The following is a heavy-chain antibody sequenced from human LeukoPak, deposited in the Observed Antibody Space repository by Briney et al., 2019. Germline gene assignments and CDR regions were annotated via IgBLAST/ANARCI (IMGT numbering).Heavy chain of an antibody. Sequence: GGSLRLSCAASGFTFSDYYMSWIRQAPGKGLEWVSYISSSSSYTNYADSVKGRFTISRDNAKNSLYLQMNSLRAEDTAVYYCARDPYSDYYYYGMDVWGQGTTVTVSS. J-gene: IGHJ6*02. V-gene: IGHV3-11*06. CDR1: GFTFSDYY. CDR2: ISSSSSYT. D-gene: IGHD4-11*01. CDR3: ARDPYSDYYYYGMDV.